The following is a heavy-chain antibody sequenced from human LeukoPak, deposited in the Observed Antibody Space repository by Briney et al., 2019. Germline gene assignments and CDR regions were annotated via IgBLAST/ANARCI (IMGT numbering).Heavy chain of an antibody. V-gene: IGHV3-23*01. D-gene: IGHD2-8*01. CDR2: INGSGGDT. J-gene: IGHJ4*02. Sequence: GGSLTLSCAASGFTFSNYAMSWVRQAPGKGLVGVLDINGSGGDTYYADSVKGRFTISRDNTKNTLYLQMNSLRAEDTAVYYCAKDRSCTNNICHGDFDYWGQGTLVTVSS. CDR1: GFTFSNYA. CDR3: AKDRSCTNNICHGDFDY.